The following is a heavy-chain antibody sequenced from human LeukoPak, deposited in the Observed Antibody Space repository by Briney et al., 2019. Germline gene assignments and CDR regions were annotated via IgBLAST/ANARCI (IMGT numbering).Heavy chain of an antibody. D-gene: IGHD3-16*01. V-gene: IGHV1-69*04. J-gene: IGHJ6*03. CDR3: ARDLGYDYYYMDV. Sequence: ASVKVSCKASGGTFSSYTISWVRQAPGQGLAWMGRIIPILGIANYAQKFQGRVTITADKSTSTAYMELSSLRSEDTAVYYCARDLGYDYYYMDVWGKGTTVTVSS. CDR2: IIPILGIA. CDR1: GGTFSSYT.